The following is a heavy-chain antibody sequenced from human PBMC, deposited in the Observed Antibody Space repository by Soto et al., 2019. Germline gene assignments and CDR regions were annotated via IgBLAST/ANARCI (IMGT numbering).Heavy chain of an antibody. J-gene: IGHJ5*02. V-gene: IGHV4-31*03. CDR2: IYYSGST. D-gene: IGHD4-4*01. Sequence: SETLSLTCTVSGGSISSGGYYWSWIRQHPGKGLEWIGYIYYSGSTYYNPSLKSRVTISVDTSKNQFSLKLSSVTAADTAVYYCARGLTVTTSSWFDPWGQGTLVTVSS. CDR1: GGSISSGGYY. CDR3: ARGLTVTTSSWFDP.